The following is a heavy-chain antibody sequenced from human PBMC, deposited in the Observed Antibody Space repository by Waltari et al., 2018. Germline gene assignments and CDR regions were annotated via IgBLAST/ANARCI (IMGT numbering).Heavy chain of an antibody. J-gene: IGHJ4*02. D-gene: IGHD3-10*01. CDR2: IDPEDGET. V-gene: IGHV1-69-2*01. CDR3: APLPGGSGQTFDY. Sequence: EVQLVQSGAEVQKPGATVKISCKASGYPFIDYFMHWVQQAPGKGLEWVGRIDPEDGETVYAEKFQGRVTITADTSTDTSYLELSSLRSDDTAVYYCAPLPGGSGQTFDYWGQGTLLTVSS. CDR1: GYPFIDYF.